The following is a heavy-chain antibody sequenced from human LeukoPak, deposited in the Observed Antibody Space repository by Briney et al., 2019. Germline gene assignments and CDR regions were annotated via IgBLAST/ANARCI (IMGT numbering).Heavy chain of an antibody. V-gene: IGHV4-38-2*02. CDR3: ARIYSSSWFLNWFDP. Sequence: SETLSLTCTVSGYSISSGYYWGWIRQPPGKGLEWIGSIYHSGSTYYNPSLKSRVTISVDTSKNQFSLKLNSVTAADTAVYYCARIYSSSWFLNWFDPWGQGTLVTVSS. CDR1: GYSISSGYY. D-gene: IGHD6-13*01. CDR2: IYHSGST. J-gene: IGHJ5*02.